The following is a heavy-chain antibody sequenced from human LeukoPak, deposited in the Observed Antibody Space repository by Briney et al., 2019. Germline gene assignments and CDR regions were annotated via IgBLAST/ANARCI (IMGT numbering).Heavy chain of an antibody. Sequence: PGGSLRLSCAASGFTFTTYAMNWVRQAPGKGLEWVSGISGTGGSTFYADSVKGRFTISIDKSKNMLYLEMNSLRAEDTAVYYCAKTYSSSWYIFDYWGQGTLVTVSS. CDR2: ISGTGGST. CDR3: AKTYSSSWYIFDY. V-gene: IGHV3-23*01. D-gene: IGHD6-13*01. CDR1: GFTFTTYA. J-gene: IGHJ4*02.